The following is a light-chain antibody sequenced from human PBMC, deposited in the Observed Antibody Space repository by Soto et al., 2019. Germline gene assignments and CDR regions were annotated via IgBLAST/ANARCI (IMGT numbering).Light chain of an antibody. CDR2: EGS. CDR3: SSYTSTSTLYV. V-gene: IGLV2-14*02. CDR1: SSDFGSYNL. J-gene: IGLJ1*01. Sequence: QSSLTQPASVSGSPGQSITSSCTGTSSDFGSYNLVSWYQQHPGKAPKLMIYEGSKRPSGVSNRFSGSKSGNTASLTISGLQTEDEADYYCSSYTSTSTLYVFGTGTKDTVL.